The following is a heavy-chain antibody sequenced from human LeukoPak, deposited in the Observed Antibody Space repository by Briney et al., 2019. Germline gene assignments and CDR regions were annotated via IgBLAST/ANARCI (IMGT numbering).Heavy chain of an antibody. J-gene: IGHJ4*02. CDR2: ISAYNGNT. Sequence: ASVKLSCKASGYTLTSYGISWVRQAPGQGLEWMGWISAYNGNTNYAQKLQGRVTMTTDTSTSAAYMELRSLRSDGTAVDYGARDLRGVESWYGDSSFDYWGQGTLVTVSS. V-gene: IGHV1-18*01. CDR1: GYTLTSYG. CDR3: ARDLRGVESWYGDSSFDY. D-gene: IGHD4-17*01.